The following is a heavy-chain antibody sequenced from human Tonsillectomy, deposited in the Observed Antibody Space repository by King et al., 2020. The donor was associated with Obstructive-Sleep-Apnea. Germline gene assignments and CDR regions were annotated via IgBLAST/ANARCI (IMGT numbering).Heavy chain of an antibody. CDR3: ARDSHLGATSKYFQH. CDR2: VKQDGSDK. D-gene: IGHD1-26*01. J-gene: IGHJ1*01. CDR1: GFNFSTYW. Sequence: VQLVESGGGLVQPGGSLRLSCAASGFNFSTYWMTCVRQAPGKGLEWVANVKQDGSDKYYVDSVKGRFAISRDNAKNSLFLQMNSLGAEDTAVYYCARDSHLGATSKYFQHWGQGTLVTVSS. V-gene: IGHV3-7*01.